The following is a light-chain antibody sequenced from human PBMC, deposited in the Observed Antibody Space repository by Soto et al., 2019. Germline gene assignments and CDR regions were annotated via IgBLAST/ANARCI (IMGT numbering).Light chain of an antibody. CDR2: AVT. CDR1: NSNIGAGYD. CDR3: QSFDSGRSCWV. J-gene: IGLJ3*02. V-gene: IGLV1-40*01. Sequence: QSVLTLPASVSGAPGQRATISCTGSNSNIGAGYDVHWYQQLPGTAPKLLIAAVTSRPSGIPDRFSGSKSGTSAYLAITGLQAEDEADYYCQSFDSGRSCWVFGGGTKLTVL.